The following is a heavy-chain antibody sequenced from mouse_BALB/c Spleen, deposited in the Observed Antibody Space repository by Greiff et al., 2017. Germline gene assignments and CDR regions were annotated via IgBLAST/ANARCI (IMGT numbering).Heavy chain of an antibody. D-gene: IGHD1-1*01. CDR1: GYTFTSYT. V-gene: IGHV1-4*01. CDR3: ARSHYYGSRGYYFDY. Sequence: LVESGAELAKPGASVKMSCKASGYTFTSYTMHWVQQRPGQGLEWIGYINPSSGYTNYNQKFKDKATLTADKSSSTAYMQLSSLTSEDSAVYYCARSHYYGSRGYYFDYWGQGTTLTVSS. J-gene: IGHJ2*01. CDR2: INPSSGYT.